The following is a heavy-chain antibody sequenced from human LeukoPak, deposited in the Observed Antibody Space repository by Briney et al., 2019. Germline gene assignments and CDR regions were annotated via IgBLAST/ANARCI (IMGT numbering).Heavy chain of an antibody. CDR3: ARVLYSSSSRVVYYYYGMDV. J-gene: IGHJ6*02. D-gene: IGHD6-6*01. Sequence: SETLSLTCAVYGGSFSGYYWSWIRQPAGKGLEWIGRIYTSGSTNYNPSLKSRVTMSVDTSKNQFSLKLSSVTAADTAVYYCARVLYSSSSRVVYYYYGMDVWGQGTTVTVSS. CDR2: IYTSGST. CDR1: GGSFSGYY. V-gene: IGHV4-59*10.